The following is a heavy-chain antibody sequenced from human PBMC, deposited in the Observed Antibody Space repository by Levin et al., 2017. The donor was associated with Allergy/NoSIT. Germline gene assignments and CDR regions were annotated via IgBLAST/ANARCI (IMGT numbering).Heavy chain of an antibody. Sequence: GGSLRLSCAGSGFTFSSHWMHWVRQGPGKGLVWVSGISSDGTSTRYADSVRGRFTISRDNVKNTLHLQMNSLRDDDTAVYFCARGPLLSDGYILYWFDPWGQGTLVTVSS. CDR2: ISSDGTST. CDR3: ARGPLLSDGYILYWFDP. CDR1: GFTFSSHW. J-gene: IGHJ5*02. V-gene: IGHV3-74*01. D-gene: IGHD5-24*01.